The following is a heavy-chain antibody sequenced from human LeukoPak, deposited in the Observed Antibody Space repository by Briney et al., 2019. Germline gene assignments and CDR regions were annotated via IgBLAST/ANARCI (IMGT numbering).Heavy chain of an antibody. CDR3: ARSHYYDSSGNYGLNWFDP. Sequence: SETLSLTCTVSGGSISSSGYYWGWIRQPPGKGLEWIGGIYFSGNTYYNPSLKSRVAISVDTPKNHLSLKLSSVTAADTAVYYCARSHYYDSSGNYGLNWFDPWGQGTLVTVSS. V-gene: IGHV4-39*02. D-gene: IGHD3-22*01. CDR1: GGSISSSGYY. CDR2: IYFSGNT. J-gene: IGHJ5*02.